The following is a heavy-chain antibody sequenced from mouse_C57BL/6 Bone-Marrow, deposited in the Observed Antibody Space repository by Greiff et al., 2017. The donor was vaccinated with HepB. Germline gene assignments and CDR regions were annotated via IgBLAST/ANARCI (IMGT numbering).Heavy chain of an antibody. CDR1: GYTFTSYG. CDR3: ARWSTTVVPDY. V-gene: IGHV1-81*01. Sequence: VQLVESGAELARPGASVKLSCKASGYTFTSYGISWVKQRTGQGLEWIGEIYPRSGNTYYNEKFKGKATLTADKSSSTAYMELRSLTSEDSAVYICARWSTTVVPDYWGQGTTLTVSS. J-gene: IGHJ2*01. D-gene: IGHD1-1*01. CDR2: IYPRSGNT.